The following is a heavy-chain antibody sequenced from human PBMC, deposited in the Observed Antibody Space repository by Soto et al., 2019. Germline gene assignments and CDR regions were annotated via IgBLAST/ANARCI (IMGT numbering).Heavy chain of an antibody. J-gene: IGHJ6*04. CDR3: ARDRIVVVPAAIYYSYYGTDV. V-gene: IGHV4-38-2*02. CDR1: GYSISSGYY. D-gene: IGHD2-2*01. Sequence: SETLSLTCAVSGYSISSGYYWGWIRQPPGKGLEWIGSIYHCGSTYYNPSLKSRVTISVDTAKNQFSLKLSSVTAADTAVYYFARDRIVVVPAAIYYSYYGTDVWGEVTTVTGAS. CDR2: IYHCGST.